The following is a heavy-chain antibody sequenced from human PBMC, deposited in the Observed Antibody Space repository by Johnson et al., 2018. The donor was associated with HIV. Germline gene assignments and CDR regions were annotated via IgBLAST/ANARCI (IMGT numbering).Heavy chain of an antibody. D-gene: IGHD6-19*01. CDR3: AKIGQWRERLDAFDV. CDR1: GFTFSSYA. V-gene: IGHV3-30-3*01. CDR2: ISYDGSNK. Sequence: QVQLVESGGGVVQPGRSLRLSCAASGFTFSSYAMHWVRQAPGKGLEWVAVISYDGSNKFYADSVKGRFTISRDNSENTLSLQMSSLRPEDTAVYYCAKIGQWRERLDAFDVWGQGTMVTVSS. J-gene: IGHJ3*01.